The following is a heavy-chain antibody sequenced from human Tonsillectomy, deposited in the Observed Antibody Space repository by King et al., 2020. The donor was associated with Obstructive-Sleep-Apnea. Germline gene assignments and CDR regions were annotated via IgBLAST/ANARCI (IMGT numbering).Heavy chain of an antibody. CDR1: GFSFRSYW. CDR3: ARAPTYVEGLSYPRLEENYYYYGMDV. D-gene: IGHD3-3*01. V-gene: IGHV3-7*03. Sequence: VQLVESGGGLVQPGGSLRLSCAASGFSFRSYWMSWVRQAPGKGLEWVANIKEDGSEKYYVDSVKGRFTISRDNAKNSLYLQMNSLRAEETAVYYCARAPTYVEGLSYPRLEENYYYYGMDVWGQGTTVTVSS. J-gene: IGHJ6*02. CDR2: IKEDGSEK.